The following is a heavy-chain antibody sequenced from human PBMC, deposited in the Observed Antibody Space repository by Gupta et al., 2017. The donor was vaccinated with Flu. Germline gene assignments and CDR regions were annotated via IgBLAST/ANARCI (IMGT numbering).Heavy chain of an antibody. CDR1: GFTFTSYA. CDR2: SDRTGGT. V-gene: IGHV3-23*01. J-gene: IGHJ4*02. Sequence: EVQLLDSGGGFVQHAGSLGLSCAASGFTFTSYAMTWVRQAPGKGLEWVSSSDRTGGTYYAASVKGRFTISRDNSRSTLYLQMKNLRPEDTAIYYCAKGGIGQPGALDYCGQFTLVTVSS. CDR3: AKGGIGQPGALDY. D-gene: IGHD6-13*01.